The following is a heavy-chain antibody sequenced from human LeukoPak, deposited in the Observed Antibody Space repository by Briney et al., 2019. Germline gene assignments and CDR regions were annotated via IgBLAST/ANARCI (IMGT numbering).Heavy chain of an antibody. D-gene: IGHD3-22*01. CDR1: GFTFSSYA. J-gene: IGHJ4*02. CDR2: ISGSGGST. CDR3: ARWRLYYDSSGYYYDPHYFDY. V-gene: IGHV3-23*01. Sequence: HAGGSLRLSCAASGFTFSSYAMSWVRQAPGKGLEWVSAISGSGGSTYYADSVKGRFTISRDNSKNALYLQMNSLRAEDTAVYYCARWRLYYDSSGYYYDPHYFDYWGQGTLVTVSS.